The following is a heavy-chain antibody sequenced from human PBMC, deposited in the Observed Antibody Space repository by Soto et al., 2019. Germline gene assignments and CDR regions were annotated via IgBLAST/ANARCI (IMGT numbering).Heavy chain of an antibody. CDR2: IYPGDSDT. CDR3: ATHSSSRWHIDYYHGMDV. V-gene: IGHV5-51*01. J-gene: IGHJ6*02. CDR1: GYSFTGYW. Sequence: PGESLKISCKGSGYSFTGYWIGWVRQMPGKGLEWMGIIYPGDSDTRYSPSFEGQVTISADKSISTAYLQWSSLKASDTAMYYCATHSSSRWHIDYYHGMDVWGQGTTVTVSS. D-gene: IGHD6-19*01.